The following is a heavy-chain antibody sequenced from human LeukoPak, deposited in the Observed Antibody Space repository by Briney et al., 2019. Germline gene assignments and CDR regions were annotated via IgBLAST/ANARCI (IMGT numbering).Heavy chain of an antibody. V-gene: IGHV3-23*01. D-gene: IGHD5-24*01. Sequence: PGGSLRLSCAGSGFTFSPYAMAWVRQAPGKGLEWVSSITNAAGTTSHADSVKGRFTISRDNSKNTLYLQMNSLRGEDTAVYYCAKHGLSGYNFDYWGQGTLVTVSS. CDR3: AKHGLSGYNFDY. J-gene: IGHJ4*02. CDR1: GFTFSPYA. CDR2: ITNAAGTT.